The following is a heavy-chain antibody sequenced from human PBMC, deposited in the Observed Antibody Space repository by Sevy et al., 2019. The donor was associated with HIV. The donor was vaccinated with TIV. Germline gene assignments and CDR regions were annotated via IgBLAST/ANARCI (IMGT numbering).Heavy chain of an antibody. CDR1: GFTFSSYW. CDR3: ARDYIVLVPAATHGYYYYGMDV. V-gene: IGHV3-74*01. J-gene: IGHJ6*02. CDR2: INSDGSST. D-gene: IGHD2-2*01. Sequence: GGSLRLSCAASGFTFSSYWMHWVRQAPGKGLVWVSRINSDGSSTSYADSVKGRFTISRDNAKNKLYLQMNSLRAEDTAVYYCARDYIVLVPAATHGYYYYGMDVWGQGTTVTVSS.